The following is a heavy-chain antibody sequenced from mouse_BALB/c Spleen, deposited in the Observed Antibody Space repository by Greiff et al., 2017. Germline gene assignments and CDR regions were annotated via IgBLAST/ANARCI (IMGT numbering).Heavy chain of an antibody. J-gene: IGHJ4*01. V-gene: IGHV5-6-3*01. CDR1: GFTFSSYG. CDR2: IISNGGST. Sequence: EVKVLESGGGLVQPGGSLKLSCAASGFTFSSYGMSWVRQTPDKRLELVATIISNGGSTYYPDSVKGRFTISRDNAKNTLYLQMSSLKSEDAAMYYCAGSGRGDAMDYWGQGTSVTVSS. CDR3: AGSGRGDAMDY.